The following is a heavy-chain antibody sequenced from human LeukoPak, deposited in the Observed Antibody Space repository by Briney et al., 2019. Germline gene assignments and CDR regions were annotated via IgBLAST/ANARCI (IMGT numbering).Heavy chain of an antibody. V-gene: IGHV3-64*01. CDR2: ISSNGDST. J-gene: IGHJ4*02. CDR1: GFTFSSYS. D-gene: IGHD1-26*01. Sequence: HPGGSLRLSCAASGFTFSSYSMHWVRQAPGKGLEYVSAISSNGDSTYYANSVKGRFTISRDNSKNTLYLQMGSLRAEDMAVYYCAKDRSGSYSQGLDYWGQGTLVTVSS. CDR3: AKDRSGSYSQGLDY.